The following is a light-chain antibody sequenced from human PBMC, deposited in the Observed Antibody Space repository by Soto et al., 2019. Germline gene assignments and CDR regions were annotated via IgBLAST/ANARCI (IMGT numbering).Light chain of an antibody. CDR3: SSYVGSNNLL. Sequence: QAVVTQPPSASGSPGQSVTISCTGTSSDVGGYNYVSWYQQHPGKAPKLMIYEVSKRPSGVPDRFSGSKSDNTASLTVSGLQAEDEADYYCSSYVGSNNLLFGGGTKVTVL. CDR1: SSDVGGYNY. V-gene: IGLV2-8*01. J-gene: IGLJ2*01. CDR2: EVS.